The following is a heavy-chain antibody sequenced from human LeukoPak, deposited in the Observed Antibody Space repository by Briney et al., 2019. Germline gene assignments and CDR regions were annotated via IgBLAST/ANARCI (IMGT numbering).Heavy chain of an antibody. Sequence: GGSLRLSCAASGFSFRNFAMNWVRPAPGKGLEWVSVISGGSESVCNPYYADSVKGRFTISRDNSKNTLYLQMDSLRAEDTAKYYCAKESWIDNYGPGISHEAFDSWGQGTLVTVSS. D-gene: IGHD3-10*01. CDR3: AKESWIDNYGPGISHEAFDS. CDR2: ISGGSESVCNP. CDR1: GFSFRNFA. V-gene: IGHV3-23*01. J-gene: IGHJ3*01.